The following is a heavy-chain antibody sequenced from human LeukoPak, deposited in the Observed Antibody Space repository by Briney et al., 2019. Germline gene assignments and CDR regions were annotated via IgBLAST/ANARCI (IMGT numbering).Heavy chain of an antibody. CDR1: GFTFSSYA. CDR3: ASGSDYDILTGPDY. D-gene: IGHD3-9*01. Sequence: PGGSLRLSCAASGFTFSSYAMHWVRQAPGKGLEWVAAISYDGSNKYYADSVKGRFTISRDNSKNTLYLQMNSLRAEDTAVYYCASGSDYDILTGPDYWGQGTLVTVSS. J-gene: IGHJ4*02. V-gene: IGHV3-30-3*01. CDR2: ISYDGSNK.